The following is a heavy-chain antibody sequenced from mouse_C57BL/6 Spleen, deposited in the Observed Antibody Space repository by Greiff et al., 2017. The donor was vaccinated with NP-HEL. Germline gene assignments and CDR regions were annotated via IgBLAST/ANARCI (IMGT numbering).Heavy chain of an antibody. D-gene: IGHD2-1*01. CDR3: ARGEIYYGTYYAMDY. J-gene: IGHJ4*01. V-gene: IGHV1-42*01. CDR1: GYSFTGYY. Sequence: VQLQQSGPELVKPGASVKISCKASGYSFTGYYMNWVKQSPEKSLEWIGEINPSTGGTTYNQKFKAKATLTVDKSSSTAYMQLKSLTSEDSAVYYCARGEIYYGTYYAMDYWGQGTSVTVSS. CDR2: INPSTGGT.